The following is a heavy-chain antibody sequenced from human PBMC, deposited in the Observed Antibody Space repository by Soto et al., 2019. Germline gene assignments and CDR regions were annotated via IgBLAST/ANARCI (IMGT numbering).Heavy chain of an antibody. CDR2: IRSKANSYAT. V-gene: IGHV3-73*01. CDR3: TRRGSSRNDAFDI. CDR1: GFTFSGSA. J-gene: IGHJ3*02. D-gene: IGHD6-6*01. Sequence: GGSLRLSCAASGFTFSGSAMHWVRQASGKGLEWVGRIRSKANSYATAYAASVKGRFTISRDDSKNTAYLQMNSLKTEDTAVYYCTRRGSSRNDAFDIWGLGTMVTVSS.